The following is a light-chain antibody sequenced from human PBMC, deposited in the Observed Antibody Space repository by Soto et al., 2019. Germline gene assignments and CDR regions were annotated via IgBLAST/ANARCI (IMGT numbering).Light chain of an antibody. V-gene: IGLV1-40*01. Sequence: QLVLTQPPSVSGAPGQRVIISCTGSSSNIGAGYDVHWYQQLPGTAPKLLIYGNKNRPSGVPDRISGSNSATSASLAITGLQAEDEGDYYCQSYDSSLSGSVFGGGTKLTVL. CDR1: SSNIGAGYD. CDR2: GNK. CDR3: QSYDSSLSGSV. J-gene: IGLJ2*01.